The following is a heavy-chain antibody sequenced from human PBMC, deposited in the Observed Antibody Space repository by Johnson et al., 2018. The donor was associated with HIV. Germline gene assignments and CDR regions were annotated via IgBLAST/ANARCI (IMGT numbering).Heavy chain of an antibody. D-gene: IGHD1-26*01. J-gene: IGHJ3*02. CDR1: GFTFDDYG. V-gene: IGHV3-30*03. CDR3: ARVEWELGAFDI. Sequence: VQLVESGGGVVRPGGSLRLSCAASGFTFDDYGMSWVRQAPGKGLEWVAVISYDGSNKYYADSVKGRFTISRDNSKNTLYRQMNSLRAEDTAVYYCARVEWELGAFDIWGQGTMVTVYS. CDR2: ISYDGSNK.